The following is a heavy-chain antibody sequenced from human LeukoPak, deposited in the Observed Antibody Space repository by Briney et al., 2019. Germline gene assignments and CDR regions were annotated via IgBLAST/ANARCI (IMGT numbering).Heavy chain of an antibody. V-gene: IGHV3-64*01. D-gene: IGHD5-18*01. J-gene: IGHJ4*02. CDR1: GFTFSSYA. CDR3: ASGYSYFYFGY. Sequence: PGGSLRLSCAASGFTFSSYAMHWVRQAPGKGLEYVSAISSNGDSTYYANSVKGRFTISRDNSKNTLYLQMGSLRAEDMAVYYCASGYSYFYFGYWGQGTLVTVSS. CDR2: ISSNGDST.